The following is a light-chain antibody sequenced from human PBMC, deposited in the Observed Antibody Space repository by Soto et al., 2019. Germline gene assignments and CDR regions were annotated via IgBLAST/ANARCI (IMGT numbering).Light chain of an antibody. CDR1: QSVSNY. J-gene: IGKJ5*01. V-gene: IGKV3-11*01. CDR3: QQRSKWPIT. Sequence: EIVLTQSPATLSLSPGERATLSCRASQSVSNYLTWYQQKPGQAPRLLIYDASSRATGIPARFSGSGSGTDFTLTISGLEPEDFALYYCQQRSKWPITFGQGTRLEIK. CDR2: DAS.